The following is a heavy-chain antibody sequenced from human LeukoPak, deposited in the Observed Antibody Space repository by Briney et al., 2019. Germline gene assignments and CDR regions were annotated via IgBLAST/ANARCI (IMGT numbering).Heavy chain of an antibody. CDR3: ARERSSSSDY. Sequence: SEALSLTCAVSGYSISSGYYWGWIRQPPGKGLEWIGSIYHSGSTYYNPSLKSRVTISVDTSKNQFSLKLSSVTAADAAIYYCARERSSSSDYWGQGTLVTVSS. D-gene: IGHD6-6*01. J-gene: IGHJ4*02. CDR1: GYSISSGYY. V-gene: IGHV4-38-2*02. CDR2: IYHSGST.